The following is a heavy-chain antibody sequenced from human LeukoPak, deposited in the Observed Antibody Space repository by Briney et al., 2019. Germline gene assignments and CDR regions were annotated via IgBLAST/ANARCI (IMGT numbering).Heavy chain of an antibody. CDR2: IYYSGST. J-gene: IGHJ3*02. CDR3: ARDYYGVDAFDI. Sequence: SQTLSLTCTVSGGSISSGDYYWSWIRQPPGKGLEWIGYIYYSGSTYYNPSLKSRVTISVDTSKNQFSLRLSSVTAADTAVYYCARDYYGVDAFDIWGQGTMVTVSS. D-gene: IGHD3-10*01. CDR1: GGSISSGDYY. V-gene: IGHV4-30-4*01.